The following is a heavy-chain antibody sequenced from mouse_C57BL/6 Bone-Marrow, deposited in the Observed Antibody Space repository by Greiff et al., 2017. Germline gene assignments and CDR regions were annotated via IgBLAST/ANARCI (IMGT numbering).Heavy chain of an antibody. V-gene: IGHV1-50*01. CDR3: ARSGVYGDDEGVDD. D-gene: IGHD2-2*01. J-gene: IGHJ2*01. CDR1: GYTFTSYW. CDR2: IDPSDSYT. Sequence: QVQLQQPGAELVKPGASVKLSCKASGYTFTSYWMQWVKQRPGQGLEWIGEIDPSDSYTNYNQKFKGKATLTVDTSSSTAYMQLSSLTSEDSAVYYCARSGVYGDDEGVDDWGQGTTLTVSS.